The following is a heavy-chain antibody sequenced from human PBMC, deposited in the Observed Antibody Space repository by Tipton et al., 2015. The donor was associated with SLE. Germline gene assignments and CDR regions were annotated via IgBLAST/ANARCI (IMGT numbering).Heavy chain of an antibody. V-gene: IGHV4-34*01. CDR2: INHSGST. CDR1: GGSFSGYY. CDR3: ARDQGTRDAFDI. Sequence: TLSLTCAVYGGSFSGYYWSWIRQPPGKGLEWIGEINHSGSTNYNPSLKSRVTISVDTSKNQFSLKLSSVTAADTAVYYCARDQGTRDAFDIWGQGTMVTVSS. J-gene: IGHJ3*02. D-gene: IGHD1-1*01.